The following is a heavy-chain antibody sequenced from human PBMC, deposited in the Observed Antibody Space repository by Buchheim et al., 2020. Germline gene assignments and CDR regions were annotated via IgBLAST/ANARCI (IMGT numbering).Heavy chain of an antibody. D-gene: IGHD3-22*01. CDR3: ARVKTYYYDSSGYFTLRAYYYMDV. CDR1: GGSFSGYY. Sequence: QVQLQQWGAGLLKPSETLSLTCAVYGGSFSGYYWSWIRQPPGKGLEWIGEINHSGSTNYNPSLKSRVTISVDTSKNQFSLKLSSVTAADTAVYHCARVKTYYYDSSGYFTLRAYYYMDVWGKGTT. J-gene: IGHJ6*03. V-gene: IGHV4-34*01. CDR2: INHSGST.